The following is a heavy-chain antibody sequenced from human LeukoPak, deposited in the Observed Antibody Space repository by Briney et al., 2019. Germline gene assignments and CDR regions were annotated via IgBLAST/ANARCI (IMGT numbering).Heavy chain of an antibody. D-gene: IGHD3-10*01. CDR3: ARGLPLGGSGSS. V-gene: IGHV1-8*01. J-gene: IGHJ4*02. CDR2: MNPNSGNT. Sequence: ASVKVSCKASGYTFTSYDINWVRQATGQGLEWMGWMNPNSGNTGYAQKFQGRVTMTRNTSISTADMELSSLRSEDTAVYYCARGLPLGGSGSSWGLGNLVTVSS. CDR1: GYTFTSYD.